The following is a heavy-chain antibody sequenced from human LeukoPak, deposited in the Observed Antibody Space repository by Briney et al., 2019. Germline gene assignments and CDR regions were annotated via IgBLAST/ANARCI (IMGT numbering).Heavy chain of an antibody. Sequence: PSETLSLTCTVSGGSISSSSYYWGWIRQPPGKGLEWIGSIYYSGSTYYNPSLKSRVTISVDTSKNQFSLKLSSVTAADTAVYYCASFVADAFDIWGQGTLVTVSS. CDR2: IYYSGST. D-gene: IGHD5-12*01. CDR3: ASFVADAFDI. CDR1: GGSISSSSYY. J-gene: IGHJ3*02. V-gene: IGHV4-39*01.